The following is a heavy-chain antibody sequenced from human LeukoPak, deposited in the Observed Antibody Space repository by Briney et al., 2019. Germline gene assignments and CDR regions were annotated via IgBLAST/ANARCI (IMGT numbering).Heavy chain of an antibody. J-gene: IGHJ2*01. CDR3: AKGPRAGLRYWYFDL. V-gene: IGHV3-23*01. CDR1: GFTFSSYA. Sequence: PGGSLRLSCAASGFTFSSYAITWVRQAPGKGLEWVSAVSSNGAKTYYADSVKGRFTISRDNSNNTLFLQMNSLSADDTAVYFCAKGPRAGLRYWYFDLWGRGSLVTVSS. CDR2: VSSNGAKT. D-gene: IGHD2-21*02.